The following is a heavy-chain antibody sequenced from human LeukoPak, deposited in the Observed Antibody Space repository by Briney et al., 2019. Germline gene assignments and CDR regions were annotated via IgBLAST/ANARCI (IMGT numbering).Heavy chain of an antibody. J-gene: IGHJ4*02. CDR1: GFTFDDYG. Sequence: GGSLRLSCAASGFTFDDYGMSWVRQAPGKGLEWVSAISGSGGSTYYADSVKGRFTISRDNSKNTLYLQMNSLRAEDTAVYYCAKAMTTVTTKAPNFDYWGQGTLVTVSS. D-gene: IGHD4-17*01. V-gene: IGHV3-23*01. CDR3: AKAMTTVTTKAPNFDY. CDR2: ISGSGGST.